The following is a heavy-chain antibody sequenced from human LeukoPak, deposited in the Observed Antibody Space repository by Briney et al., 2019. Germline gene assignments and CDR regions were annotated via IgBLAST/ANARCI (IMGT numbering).Heavy chain of an antibody. CDR3: AREWYADY. CDR1: GYSFTRYA. CDR2: INAGNGNT. J-gene: IGHJ4*02. D-gene: IGHD2-15*01. Sequence: ASVKVSCKASGYSFTRYAMHWDRQAPGLRLEWMGWINAGNGNTKYSQKFQGRVTITRDTSASTAYMELSGLKSEDTAVYYCAREWYADYWGQGTLVTVSS. V-gene: IGHV1-3*01.